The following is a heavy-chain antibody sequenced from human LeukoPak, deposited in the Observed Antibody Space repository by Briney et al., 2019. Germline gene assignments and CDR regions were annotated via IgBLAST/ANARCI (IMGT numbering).Heavy chain of an antibody. Sequence: GSLLLSRAASGLAFSDYWMSWVRPAPGKGLEWVANIKPDGGHQNYVDSVKGRFTISRDNSKNTLYLQVNSLRAEDTAVYYCAKDWGHGDYVSLFHYWGQGTLVTVSS. CDR1: GLAFSDYW. D-gene: IGHD4-17*01. J-gene: IGHJ4*02. V-gene: IGHV3-7*01. CDR2: IKPDGGHQ. CDR3: AKDWGHGDYVSLFHY.